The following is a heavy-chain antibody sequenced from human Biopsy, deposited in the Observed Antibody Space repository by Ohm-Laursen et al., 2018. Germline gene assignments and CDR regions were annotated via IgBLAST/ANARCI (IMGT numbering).Heavy chain of an antibody. CDR3: ARIAAAGWDDY. Sequence: ASVKVSCKASGYKFTSYDMSWVRQAPGQGFEWMGRISGYNGNTNYAQKFQGRITMTIDAATSTGYMDLRSLKSDDTAVYYCARIAAAGWDDYWGQGTLVTVSS. D-gene: IGHD6-25*01. J-gene: IGHJ4*02. CDR1: GYKFTSYD. V-gene: IGHV1-18*01. CDR2: ISGYNGNT.